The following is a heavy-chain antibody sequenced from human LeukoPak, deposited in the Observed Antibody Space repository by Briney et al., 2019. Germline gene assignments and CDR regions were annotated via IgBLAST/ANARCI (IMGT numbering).Heavy chain of an antibody. Sequence: ASVKVSCKASGYTFTGYYVHWVRQAPGQGLGWMGRINPNSGDTNYAQKLQGRVTMTRDTSISTAYMELSRLRSDDTAVYYCARDYCGGDCFPDYWGQGTLVTVPS. J-gene: IGHJ4*02. CDR1: GYTFTGYY. D-gene: IGHD2-21*02. V-gene: IGHV1-2*06. CDR2: INPNSGDT. CDR3: ARDYCGGDCFPDY.